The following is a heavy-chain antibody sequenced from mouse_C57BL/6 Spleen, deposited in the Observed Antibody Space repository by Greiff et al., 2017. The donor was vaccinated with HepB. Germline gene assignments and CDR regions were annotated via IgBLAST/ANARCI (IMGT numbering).Heavy chain of an antibody. D-gene: IGHD1-1*01. CDR2: IDPSDSYT. CDR3: AREKNTVFDY. Sequence: QVQLQQPGAELVRPGPSVKLSCTASGYTFTSYWMHWVKQRPGQGLEWIGVIDPSDSYTNYNQKFKGKATLTVDTSSNTAYMQLSSLTSEDSAVYYCAREKNTVFDYWGQGTTLTVSS. J-gene: IGHJ2*01. CDR1: GYTFTSYW. V-gene: IGHV1-59*01.